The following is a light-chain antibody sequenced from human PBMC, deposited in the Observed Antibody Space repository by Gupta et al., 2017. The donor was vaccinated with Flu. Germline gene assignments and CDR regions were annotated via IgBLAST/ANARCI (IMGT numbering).Light chain of an antibody. V-gene: IGLV4-69*01. J-gene: IGLJ3*02. CDR3: QNCGTGLPV. CDR1: SGHSSYA. Sequence: QLVLTLSPYASASLGASVKLTCTLSSGHSSYAKAWHQQQPEKGPRYLMKLNSDGSHSTVDAISVCVSGSSSAASLSITMSRVESADDYYYYCQNCGTGLPVFGGGTKLTVL. CDR2: LNSDGSH.